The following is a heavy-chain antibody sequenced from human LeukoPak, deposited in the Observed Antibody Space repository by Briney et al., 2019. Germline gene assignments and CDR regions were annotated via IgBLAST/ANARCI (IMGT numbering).Heavy chain of an antibody. CDR3: ARVKITMIVVVIIDY. D-gene: IGHD3-22*01. Sequence: ASVKVSCKASGYTFTSYAMHWVRQAPGQRLEWMGWINAGNGNTKYSQKFQGRVTITRDTSASTAYMELSSLRSDDTAVYYCARVKITMIVVVIIDYWGQGTLVTVSS. V-gene: IGHV1-3*01. J-gene: IGHJ4*02. CDR2: INAGNGNT. CDR1: GYTFTSYA.